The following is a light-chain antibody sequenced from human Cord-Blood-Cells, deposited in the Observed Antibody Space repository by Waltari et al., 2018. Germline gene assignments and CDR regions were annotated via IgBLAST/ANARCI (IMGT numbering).Light chain of an antibody. V-gene: IGKV1-39*01. Sequence: DIQMTQSPSSLSASVGDRVTITCRASQSISSYLNWYQQKPGKAPKLLIYAASSLQSGFPSRFCGSGSWRDFTLTIISMQPEDFATYYCQQSYSTPFTFGPGTKVDIK. CDR2: AAS. CDR3: QQSYSTPFT. J-gene: IGKJ3*01. CDR1: QSISSY.